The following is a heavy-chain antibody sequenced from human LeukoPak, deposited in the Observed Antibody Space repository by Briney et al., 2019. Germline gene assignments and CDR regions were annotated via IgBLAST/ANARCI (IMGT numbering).Heavy chain of an antibody. J-gene: IGHJ4*02. CDR3: AREVECSGGSCYSGGLDY. V-gene: IGHV1-46*01. CDR2: INPSGGST. D-gene: IGHD2-15*01. Sequence: ASVKVSCKASGYTFTSYYMHWVRQAPGQGLEWMGIINPSGGSTSYAQKSQGRVTMTRDTSTSTVYMELSSLRSEDTAVYYCAREVECSGGSCYSGGLDYWGQGTLVTVSS. CDR1: GYTFTSYY.